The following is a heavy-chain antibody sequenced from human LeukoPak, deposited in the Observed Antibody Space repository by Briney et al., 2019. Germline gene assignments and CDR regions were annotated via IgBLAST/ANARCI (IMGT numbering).Heavy chain of an antibody. V-gene: IGHV3-33*01. Sequence: GGSLRLSCAASGFTFSSYGMHWVRQAPGKGLEWVAVIWYDGSNKYYADSVKGRFTISRDNSKNTLYLQMNSLRAEDTAVYYCARSPNYGDYSSVDYWGQGTLVTVST. D-gene: IGHD4-17*01. CDR2: IWYDGSNK. CDR3: ARSPNYGDYSSVDY. CDR1: GFTFSSYG. J-gene: IGHJ4*02.